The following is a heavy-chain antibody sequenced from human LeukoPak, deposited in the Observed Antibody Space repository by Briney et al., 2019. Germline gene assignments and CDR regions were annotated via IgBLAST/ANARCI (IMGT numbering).Heavy chain of an antibody. D-gene: IGHD3-22*01. V-gene: IGHV3-23*01. CDR3: AKDLRNYYDSSGYYYVPDAFDI. CDR2: ISGSGGST. Sequence: GGSLRLSCAASGFTFSSYAMSWVRQAPGKGLEWVSAISGSGGSTYYADSVKGRFTISRDNSKNTLYLQMNSLRAEDTAVYYCAKDLRNYYDSSGYYYVPDAFDIRGQGTMVTVSS. CDR1: GFTFSSYA. J-gene: IGHJ3*02.